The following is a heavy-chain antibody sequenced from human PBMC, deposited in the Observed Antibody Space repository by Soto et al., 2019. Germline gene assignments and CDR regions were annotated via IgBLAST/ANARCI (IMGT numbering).Heavy chain of an antibody. J-gene: IGHJ6*02. CDR2: VYYSGNT. V-gene: IGHV4-59*01. CDR3: ARARGYSHAAYSYNGMDV. Sequence: PSETLSLTCTISGGSISNYYWTWIRQTPGKGLEWIGYVYYSGNTNYNPSLKSRVSISVDMSKNQFSLELSFVTAAGTAMYYCARARGYSHAAYSYNGMDVWGQGTTVTVSS. D-gene: IGHD5-18*01. CDR1: GGSISNYY.